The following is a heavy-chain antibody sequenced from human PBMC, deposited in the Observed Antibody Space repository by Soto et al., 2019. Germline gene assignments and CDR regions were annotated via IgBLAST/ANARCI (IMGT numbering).Heavy chain of an antibody. D-gene: IGHD5-12*01. Sequence: SLRLSCVASGFTLSSNGMHWVRQAPGKGLEWVAVIWYDGGNKFYADSVKGRFTISRDISKNTVYLQMNSLRAEDTAVYYCARDDSGYGYFDYWGPGSLVTVSS. CDR3: ARDDSGYGYFDY. J-gene: IGHJ4*02. CDR2: IWYDGGNK. CDR1: GFTLSSNG. V-gene: IGHV3-33*01.